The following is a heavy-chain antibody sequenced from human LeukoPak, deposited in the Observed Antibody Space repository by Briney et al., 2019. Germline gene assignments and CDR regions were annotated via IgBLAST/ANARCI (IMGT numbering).Heavy chain of an antibody. V-gene: IGHV1-8*03. CDR2: MNPNRGNT. CDR1: GYTFTSYD. CDR3: ARENGYSGYDNYYYYMDV. J-gene: IGHJ6*03. Sequence: ASVKVSCKASGYTFTSYDINWVRQATGQGLEWMGWMNPNRGNTGYAQKFQGRVTITRNTSLSTAYIELSSLRSEDTAVYHCARENGYSGYDNYYYYMDVWGKGTTVTVSS. D-gene: IGHD5-12*01.